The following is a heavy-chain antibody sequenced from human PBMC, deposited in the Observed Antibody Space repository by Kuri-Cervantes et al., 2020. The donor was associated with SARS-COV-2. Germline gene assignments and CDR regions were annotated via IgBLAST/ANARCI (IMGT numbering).Heavy chain of an antibody. Sequence: VKVSCKASGYTFTDYYLHWVRQAPGQGLEWMGWINPNSGGTNYAQKFQGRVTMTRDTSISTAYMELSRLRSDDTAVYYCARDKVDYDYWSGHYIGTPFELSVWGKGTTVTVSS. V-gene: IGHV1-2*02. J-gene: IGHJ6*04. CDR3: ARDKVDYDYWSGHYIGTPFELSV. D-gene: IGHD3-3*01. CDR2: INPNSGGT. CDR1: GYTFTDYY.